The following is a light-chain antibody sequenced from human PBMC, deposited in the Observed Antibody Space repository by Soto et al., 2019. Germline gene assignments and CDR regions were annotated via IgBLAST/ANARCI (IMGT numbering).Light chain of an antibody. Sequence: QSVLTQPPSASGTPGQRVTISCSGSSSNIGSNYVYWYQQLSGTAPKLLIYRNNQRPSGVPDRFSGSKSGTSASLAISGLLSEDEADYYCAAWDDSLSGRVFGTGTKVTVL. V-gene: IGLV1-47*01. CDR2: RNN. J-gene: IGLJ1*01. CDR1: SSNIGSNY. CDR3: AAWDDSLSGRV.